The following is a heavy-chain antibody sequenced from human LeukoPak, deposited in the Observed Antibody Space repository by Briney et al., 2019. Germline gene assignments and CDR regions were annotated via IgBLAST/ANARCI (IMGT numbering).Heavy chain of an antibody. CDR3: AKESDDAFDI. J-gene: IGHJ3*02. CDR2: ISVSSDNT. V-gene: IGHV3-23*01. CDR1: GFTFSNYV. Sequence: PGGSLRLSCAASGFTFSNYVMSWVRQAPGKGLEWVSVISVSSDNTYYADSVKGRFTISRDNSKNTLFLQMNSLRAEDTAVYFCAKESDDAFDIWGQGTMVTVSS.